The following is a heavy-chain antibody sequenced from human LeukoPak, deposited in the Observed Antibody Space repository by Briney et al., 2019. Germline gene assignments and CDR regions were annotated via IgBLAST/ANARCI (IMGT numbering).Heavy chain of an antibody. V-gene: IGHV1-8*01. CDR3: ARVWYDILTGYYPLYYYYYYYMDV. CDR2: MNPNSGNT. CDR1: GYTFTSYD. D-gene: IGHD3-9*01. J-gene: IGHJ6*03. Sequence: GASVKVSCKASGYTFTSYDINWVRQATGQGLEWMGWMNPNSGNTGYAQKFQGRVTMTRNTSISTAYMELSSLRSEDTAVYYCARVWYDILTGYYPLYYYYYYYMDVWGKGTTVTISS.